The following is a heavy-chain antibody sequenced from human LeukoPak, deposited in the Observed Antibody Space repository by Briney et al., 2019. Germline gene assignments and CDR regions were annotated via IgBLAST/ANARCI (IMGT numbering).Heavy chain of an antibody. V-gene: IGHV3-7*01. D-gene: IGHD3-10*01. CDR1: GFIFRNYW. Sequence: GGSLRLSCAAAGFIFRNYWMGWVRQAPGKGLEWVANINEDGSEKYYVDSVKGRFIISRDNAKNSLSLQMNILRAEDTAVFYCLSGSGHCGQGTLVTVSS. J-gene: IGHJ4*02. CDR2: INEDGSEK. CDR3: LSGSGH.